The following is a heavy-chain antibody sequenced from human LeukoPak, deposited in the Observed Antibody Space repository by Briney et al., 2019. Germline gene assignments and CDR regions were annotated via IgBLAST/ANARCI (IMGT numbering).Heavy chain of an antibody. CDR3: AKDPGVVVAALDY. Sequence: GGSLRLSCAASGFPFSSHGMSWVRQAPGKGLEWVSGIIGGGGSTYYADSVKVRFTISGDNSKNTLYLQMNSLRAEDTAVYYCAKDPGVVVAALDYWGQGTLVTVSS. D-gene: IGHD2-15*01. V-gene: IGHV3-23*01. CDR2: IIGGGGST. CDR1: GFPFSSHG. J-gene: IGHJ4*02.